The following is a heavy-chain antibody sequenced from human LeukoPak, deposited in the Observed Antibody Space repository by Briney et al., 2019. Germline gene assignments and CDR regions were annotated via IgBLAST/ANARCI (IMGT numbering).Heavy chain of an antibody. V-gene: IGHV4-59*11. J-gene: IGHJ5*02. CDR3: ARLSGKWT. CDR1: GGSISGPY. D-gene: IGHD1-26*01. CDR2: VYDSGST. Sequence: PSETLSLTCTVSGGSISGPYWSWIRQPPGERLEWIGYVYDSGSTNYNPSLSSRATISLDTSKNQFSLKLTSVTAADTAVYYCARLSGKWTWGQGTLVTVSS.